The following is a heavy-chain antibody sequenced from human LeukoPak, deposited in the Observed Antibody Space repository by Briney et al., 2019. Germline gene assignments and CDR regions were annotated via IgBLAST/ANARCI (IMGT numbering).Heavy chain of an antibody. J-gene: IGHJ4*02. Sequence: ASVKVSCKASGYTFSDHYMHWVRQAPGQGLEWMGWIKPGSGGTNYAQNFKGRVTMTRDMSISTAYMELSSLGSDDTAVYYCARDLGGNSFDYWGQGTLVTVSS. CDR2: IKPGSGGT. V-gene: IGHV1-2*02. D-gene: IGHD4-23*01. CDR3: ARDLGGNSFDY. CDR1: GYTFSDHY.